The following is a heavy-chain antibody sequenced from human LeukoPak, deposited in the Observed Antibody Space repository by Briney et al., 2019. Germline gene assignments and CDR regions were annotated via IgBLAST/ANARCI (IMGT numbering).Heavy chain of an antibody. J-gene: IGHJ4*02. CDR1: GGSISSYY. Sequence: SETLSLTCTVSGGSISSYYWGWIRQPPGKGLEWIGSIYYSGSTYYNPSLKSRVTISVDTSKNQFSLKLSSVTAADTAVYYCARTSNYYDSSGYDYWGQGTLVTVSS. CDR2: IYYSGST. CDR3: ARTSNYYDSSGYDY. V-gene: IGHV4-39*07. D-gene: IGHD3-22*01.